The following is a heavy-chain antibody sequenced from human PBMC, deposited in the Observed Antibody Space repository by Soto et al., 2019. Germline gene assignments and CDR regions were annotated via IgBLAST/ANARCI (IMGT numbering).Heavy chain of an antibody. CDR3: AKDRKERHSGLDY. Sequence: EVQLLESGGGLVQPGGSLRLSCAASGFTFSSYAMSWVRQAPGKGLEWVSAISGSGGSTYYADSVKGRFTISRDNSKNTLYLQMNSLRAEDTAVHYCAKDRKERHSGLDYWGQGTLVTVSS. V-gene: IGHV3-23*01. D-gene: IGHD1-26*01. J-gene: IGHJ4*02. CDR1: GFTFSSYA. CDR2: ISGSGGST.